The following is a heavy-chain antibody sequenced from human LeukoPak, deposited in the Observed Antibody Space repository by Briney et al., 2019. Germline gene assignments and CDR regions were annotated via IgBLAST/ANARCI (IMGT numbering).Heavy chain of an antibody. CDR1: GFTFSSYW. Sequence: GGSLRLSCAASGFTFSSYWMSWVRQAPGKGLEWVANIKQDGSEKYYVDSVKGRFTISRGNAKNSLYLQMNSLRAEDTAVYYCARDLRLRGYSYGCYDYWGQGTLVTVSS. D-gene: IGHD5-18*01. CDR2: IKQDGSEK. CDR3: ARDLRLRGYSYGCYDY. V-gene: IGHV3-7*01. J-gene: IGHJ4*02.